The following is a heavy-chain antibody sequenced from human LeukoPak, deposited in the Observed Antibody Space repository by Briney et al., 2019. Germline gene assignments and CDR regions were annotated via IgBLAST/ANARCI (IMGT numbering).Heavy chain of an antibody. CDR3: ARSLPYGTTWYGRSDF. CDR2: IRQDGDTK. D-gene: IGHD6-13*01. Sequence: GGSLRLSCAASGFTFVSYTMNWVRQAPGKGLEWVANIRQDGDTKYYVDSVKGRFTISRDNAMNSLYLQMNSLRAEDTAIYYCARSLPYGTTWYGRSDFWGQGTLVTVSS. V-gene: IGHV3-7*03. J-gene: IGHJ4*02. CDR1: GFTFVSYT.